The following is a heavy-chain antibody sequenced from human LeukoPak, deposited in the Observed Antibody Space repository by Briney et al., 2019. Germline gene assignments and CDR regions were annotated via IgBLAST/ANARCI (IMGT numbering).Heavy chain of an antibody. D-gene: IGHD2-21*01. CDR2: ISGSGGAT. V-gene: IGHV3-23*01. J-gene: IGHJ6*02. Sequence: PGGSLRLSCAASGFTSSNYAMSWVRQAPGKGLEWVSGISGSGGATYYADSVKGRFTISRDNSKNTLYLQMSGLRAEDTAVYYCAKKVITYYYGMDVWGQGTTVTVSS. CDR1: GFTSSNYA. CDR3: AKKVITYYYGMDV.